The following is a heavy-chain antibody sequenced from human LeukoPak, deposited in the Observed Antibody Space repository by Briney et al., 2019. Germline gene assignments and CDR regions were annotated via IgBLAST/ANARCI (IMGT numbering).Heavy chain of an antibody. CDR3: AAQPDF. Sequence: PSETLSLTCTVSGGSISTYFWSWIRQPPGKGLEWIGYIYYSGSTNYNPSLKSRVTMSVDTSKNQFSLNLTSVTAADTAVYYCAAQPDFWGQGTLVTVSS. V-gene: IGHV4-59*01. J-gene: IGHJ4*02. CDR1: GGSISTYF. CDR2: IYYSGST.